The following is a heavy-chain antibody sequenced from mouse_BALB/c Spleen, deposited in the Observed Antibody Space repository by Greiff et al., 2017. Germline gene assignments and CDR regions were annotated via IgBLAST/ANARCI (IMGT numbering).Heavy chain of an antibody. V-gene: IGHV1-9*01. J-gene: IGHJ1*01. D-gene: IGHD1-1*01. CDR1: GYTFSSYW. Sequence: QVQLQQSGAGLMKPGASVKLSCTASGYTFSSYWIAWVHQRPGQGLEWIGEIIHGSGSTNYNEKVKGKATFTADTSSNTAYMQLSSLTSEDSAVYYCARGGSSYPWYFDVWGAGTTVTVSS. CDR3: ARGGSSYPWYFDV. CDR2: IIHGSGST.